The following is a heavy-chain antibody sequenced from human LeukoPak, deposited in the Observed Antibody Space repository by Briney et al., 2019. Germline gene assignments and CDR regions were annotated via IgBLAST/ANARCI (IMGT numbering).Heavy chain of an antibody. CDR1: GYSFTGYY. Sequence: ASVKVSCKASGYSFTGYYMHWVRQAPGQGLEWMGWINPNSDGTNYAQKFQGRVTMTRDTSISTAYMELSRLRSDDTAVYYCATRGAVADSVGGWFDYRGQGTLVTVSS. CDR3: ATRGAVADSVGGWFDY. V-gene: IGHV1-2*02. J-gene: IGHJ4*02. CDR2: INPNSDGT. D-gene: IGHD6-19*01.